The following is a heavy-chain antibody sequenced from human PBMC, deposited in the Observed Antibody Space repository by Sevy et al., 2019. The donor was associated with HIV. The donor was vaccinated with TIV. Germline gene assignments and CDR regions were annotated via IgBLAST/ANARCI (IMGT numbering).Heavy chain of an antibody. CDR3: ARDGIAVAGRLFDY. Sequence: ASVKVSCKASGYTFTSYAMHWVRQAPGQRLEWMGWTNAGNGNTKYSQKFQGRVTITRDTSASTAYMELSSLRSEDTAVYYCARDGIAVAGRLFDYWGQGTLVTVSS. V-gene: IGHV1-3*01. J-gene: IGHJ4*02. CDR2: TNAGNGNT. D-gene: IGHD6-19*01. CDR1: GYTFTSYA.